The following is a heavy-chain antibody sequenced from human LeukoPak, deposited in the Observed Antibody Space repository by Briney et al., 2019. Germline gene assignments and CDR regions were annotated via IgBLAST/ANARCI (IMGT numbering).Heavy chain of an antibody. CDR2: ISYSGNT. D-gene: IGHD6-19*01. V-gene: IGHV4-39*01. CDR1: GGSISSSSYY. Sequence: PSETLSLTCNVSGGSISSSSYYLCWIRQPPGKGLEFIGSISYSGNTYYNPSLESRVTISVDTSKNQLSLNLSFVTAADSAVYYCARGIPVATTVFASRRGPIAFWGQGTLATVSS. CDR3: ARGIPVATTVFASRRGPIAF. J-gene: IGHJ4*02.